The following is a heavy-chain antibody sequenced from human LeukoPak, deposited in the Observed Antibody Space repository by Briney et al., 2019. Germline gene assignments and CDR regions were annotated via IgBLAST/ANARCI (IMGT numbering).Heavy chain of an antibody. CDR3: AKRFPAAGYFDY. J-gene: IGHJ4*02. Sequence: GGSLRLSCAASGFNFDDYAMHWVRQVPEKGLEWVSGISWNSDSLAYADSVKGRFTISRDNAKNSLYLQMNSLRAEDTAVYYCAKRFPAAGYFDYWGQGTLVTVSS. CDR2: ISWNSDSL. V-gene: IGHV3-9*01. D-gene: IGHD6-13*01. CDR1: GFNFDDYA.